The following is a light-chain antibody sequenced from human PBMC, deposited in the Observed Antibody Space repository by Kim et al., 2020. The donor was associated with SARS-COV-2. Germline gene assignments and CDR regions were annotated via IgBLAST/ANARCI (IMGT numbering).Light chain of an antibody. V-gene: IGLV3-1*01. CDR3: QAWDSSTVV. Sequence: VSTVQTTSITCTGDKVGERYACWYQQKPGQSPVLVIYQDDKRPSGIPERFSGSNSGNTATLTISGTQTMDEADYYCQAWDSSTVVFGGGTQLTVL. J-gene: IGLJ2*01. CDR1: KVGERY. CDR2: QDD.